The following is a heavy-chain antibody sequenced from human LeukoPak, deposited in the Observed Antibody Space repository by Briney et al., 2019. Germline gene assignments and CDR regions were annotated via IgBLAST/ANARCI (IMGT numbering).Heavy chain of an antibody. J-gene: IGHJ3*02. CDR3: ARYIVSYPHDAFDI. V-gene: IGHV4-59*01. CDR2: IYYSGST. Sequence: SETLSLTCAVYGGSFSGYYWSWIRQPPGKGLEWIGYIYYSGSTSYNPSLKSRVTISVDTSKKQFSLKLSSVTAADTAFYYCARYIVSYPHDAFDIWGQGTMVTVSS. D-gene: IGHD1-26*01. CDR1: GGSFSGYY.